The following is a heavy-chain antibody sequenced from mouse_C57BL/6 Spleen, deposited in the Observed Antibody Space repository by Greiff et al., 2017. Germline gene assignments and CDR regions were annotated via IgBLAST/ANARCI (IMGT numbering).Heavy chain of an antibody. V-gene: IGHV1-53*01. CDR1: GYTFTSYW. CDR2: INPSNRGT. Sequence: QVQLQQPGTELVKPGASVKLSCKASGYTFTSYWMHWVKQRPGQGLEWIGNINPSNRGTNYNEKFKSKATLTVDKSSSTAYMQLSSLTSEDSAVYYCARSNYGNYGMFEYWGQGTTLTVSS. D-gene: IGHD2-1*01. J-gene: IGHJ2*01. CDR3: ARSNYGNYGMFEY.